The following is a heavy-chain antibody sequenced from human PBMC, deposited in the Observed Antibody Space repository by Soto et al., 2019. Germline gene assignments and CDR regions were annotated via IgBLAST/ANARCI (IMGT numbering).Heavy chain of an antibody. CDR3: AREKGRSGYDPTHGYYYYGMDV. CDR2: IWYDGSNK. D-gene: IGHD5-12*01. J-gene: IGHJ6*02. V-gene: IGHV3-33*01. Sequence: GGSLRLSCAASGFTFSSYGMHWVRQAPGKGLEWVAVIWYDGSNKYYADSVKGRFTISRDNSKNTLYLQMNSLRAEDTAVYYCAREKGRSGYDPTHGYYYYGMDVWGQGTKVTVSS. CDR1: GFTFSSYG.